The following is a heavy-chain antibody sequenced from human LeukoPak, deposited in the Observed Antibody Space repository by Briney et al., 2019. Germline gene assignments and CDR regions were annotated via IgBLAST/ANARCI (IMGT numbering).Heavy chain of an antibody. J-gene: IGHJ4*02. V-gene: IGHV3-74*01. CDR3: ARDSHGDYVDFDY. Sequence: GGSLRLSCAASGFTFSSYWMHWVRQAPGHGLALVSRINSDGSSTSYADSVKGRSTISRDNAKNTLYLQMNSLRAEDTAVYYCARDSHGDYVDFDYWGQGTLVTVSS. D-gene: IGHD4-17*01. CDR1: GFTFSSYW. CDR2: INSDGSST.